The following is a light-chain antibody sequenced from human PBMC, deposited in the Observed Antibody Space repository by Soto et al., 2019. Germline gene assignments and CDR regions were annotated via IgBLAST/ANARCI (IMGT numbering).Light chain of an antibody. Sequence: DVQMTQSPSSLSASVGDRVTITCRASQGIAPYLAWFQQKPGKVPKLLIYAASTLQSGVPSRFSGSGSGTDFTHTISSLQPEDVATYYCQKYNSAPLTCGGGIKVEIE. CDR2: AAS. V-gene: IGKV1-27*01. CDR3: QKYNSAPLT. J-gene: IGKJ4*01. CDR1: QGIAPY.